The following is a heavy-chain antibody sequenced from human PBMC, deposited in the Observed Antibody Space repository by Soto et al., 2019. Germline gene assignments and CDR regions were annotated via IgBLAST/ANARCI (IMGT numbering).Heavy chain of an antibody. CDR2: IWYDGSNK. CDR3: ARGLRLGELFY. J-gene: IGHJ4*02. D-gene: IGHD3-16*01. V-gene: IGHV3-33*01. Sequence: GGSLRLSCAASGFTFSSYGMHWVRQAPGKGLEWVAVIWYDGSNKYYADSVKGRFTISRDNSKNTLYLQMNSLRAEDTAVYYCARGLRLGELFYWGQGTLVTVSS. CDR1: GFTFSSYG.